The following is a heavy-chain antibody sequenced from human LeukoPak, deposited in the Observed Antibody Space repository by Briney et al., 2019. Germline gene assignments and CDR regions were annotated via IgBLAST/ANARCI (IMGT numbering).Heavy chain of an antibody. CDR1: GYTFTSYG. CDR2: ISSSSSYI. V-gene: IGHV3-21*01. CDR3: GRANGIDV. J-gene: IGHJ6*02. Sequence: ASVKVSCKASGYTFTSYGISWVRQAPGKGLEWVSSISSSSSYIYYADSVKGRFTISRDNAKNSLYLQMNSLRVEDTALYYCGRANGIDVWGQGTTVIVSS.